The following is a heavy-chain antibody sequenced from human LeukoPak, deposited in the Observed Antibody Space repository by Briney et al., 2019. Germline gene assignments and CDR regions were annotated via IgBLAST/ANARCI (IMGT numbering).Heavy chain of an antibody. CDR2: INSDGSST. D-gene: IGHD2-15*01. CDR1: EFAFSSYW. CDR3: ARDRCSGGNCYSDFDY. Sequence: GGSLRLSCAASEFAFSSYWMHWVRQAPGKGLVWVSRINSDGSSTSYADSVKGRFTISRDNAKNTTYLQINSLRAEDTAVYYCARDRCSGGNCYSDFDYWGQGTLVTVSS. V-gene: IGHV3-74*01. J-gene: IGHJ4*02.